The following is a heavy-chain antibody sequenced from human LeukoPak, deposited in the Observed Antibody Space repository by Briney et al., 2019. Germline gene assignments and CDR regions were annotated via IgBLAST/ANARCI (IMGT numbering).Heavy chain of an antibody. V-gene: IGHV3-9*01. CDR3: ARVQGVGFGELLWGDYFDY. CDR2: ISWNSGRI. D-gene: IGHD3-10*01. J-gene: IGHJ4*02. CDR1: GFTFDDYA. Sequence: GGSLRLSCAASGFTFDDYAMHWVRQAPGKGLEWVSGISWNSGRINYADSVKGRFTISRDNAKNSLYLQMNSLRAEDTAVYYCARVQGVGFGELLWGDYFDYWGQGTLVTVSS.